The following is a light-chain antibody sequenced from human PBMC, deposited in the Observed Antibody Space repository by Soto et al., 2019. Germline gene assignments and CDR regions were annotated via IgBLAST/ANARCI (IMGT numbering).Light chain of an antibody. CDR1: QSIDNW. CDR3: QQCNSFPIT. Sequence: DIPMTQSPSSVSASVGDRVTITCRASQSIDNWLAWYQQKPGNAPHLLLISASTLQNGVPSRFSGSGSGTDFTLTISSLQPEDFATYYCQQCNSFPITFGQGTRLEI. CDR2: SAS. V-gene: IGKV1-12*01. J-gene: IGKJ5*01.